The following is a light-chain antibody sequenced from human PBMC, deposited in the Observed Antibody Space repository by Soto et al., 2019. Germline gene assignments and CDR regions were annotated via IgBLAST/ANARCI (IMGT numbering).Light chain of an antibody. CDR2: GNS. V-gene: IGLV1-40*01. J-gene: IGLJ2*01. CDR3: QSYDSSLSGFDVV. CDR1: SSNIGAGYD. Sequence: QSVLTQPPSGSGAPGQRVTISGTGSSSNIGAGYDVHWYQQLPGTAPKLLIYGNSNRPSGVPDRFSGSKSGTSASLAITGLQAEDEADYYCQSYDSSLSGFDVVFGGGTTLTVL.